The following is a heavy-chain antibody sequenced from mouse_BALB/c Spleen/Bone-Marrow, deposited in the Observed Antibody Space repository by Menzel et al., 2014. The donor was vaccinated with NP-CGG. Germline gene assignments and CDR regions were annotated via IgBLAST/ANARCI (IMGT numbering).Heavy chain of an antibody. CDR2: ISDGGTYT. V-gene: IGHV5-4*02. CDR3: ARDKGGYYVGGFAY. Sequence: EVQLQQSGGGLVKPGGPLKLSCAASGFTFSDYYMYWVRQTPEKRLEWVATISDGGTYTYYSDSVKGRFTISRDNARNNLHLQMSSLKSEDTAMYYCARDKGGYYVGGFAYWGQGTLVTVSA. D-gene: IGHD2-3*01. CDR1: GFTFSDYY. J-gene: IGHJ3*01.